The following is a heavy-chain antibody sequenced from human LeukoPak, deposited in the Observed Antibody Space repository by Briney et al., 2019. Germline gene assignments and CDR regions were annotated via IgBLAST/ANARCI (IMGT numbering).Heavy chain of an antibody. V-gene: IGHV1-18*01. Sequence: GASVKVSCKASGYTFTNYGISWVRQAPGQGLEWMGWISAYNGNTNYAQKLQVRIPMTTDTSTSTAYMELRSLRSDDTAVYYCARGCSGGRCYSVDAFDIWGQGTVVTVSS. CDR2: ISAYNGNT. CDR3: ARGCSGGRCYSVDAFDI. J-gene: IGHJ3*02. D-gene: IGHD2-15*01. CDR1: GYTFTNYG.